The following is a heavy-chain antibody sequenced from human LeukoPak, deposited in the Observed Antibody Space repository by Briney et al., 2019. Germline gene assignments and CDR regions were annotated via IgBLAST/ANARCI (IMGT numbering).Heavy chain of an antibody. J-gene: IGHJ4*02. CDR2: IYYSGST. V-gene: IGHV4-59*08. CDR3: ARQSSGRYPIEY. CDR1: GGSISTYY. D-gene: IGHD6-19*01. Sequence: PSETLSLTCAVSGGSISTYYWSWIRQPPGKGLEWIGYIYYSGSTNYSPSLKSRVTISVDTSKNQFSLKLSSVTAADTAVYYCARQSSGRYPIEYWGQGTLVTVSS.